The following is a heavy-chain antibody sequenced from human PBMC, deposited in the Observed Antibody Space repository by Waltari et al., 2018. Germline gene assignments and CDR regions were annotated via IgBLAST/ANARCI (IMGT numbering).Heavy chain of an antibody. D-gene: IGHD3-22*01. Sequence: VQLQESGPGLVKPSETLSLPCTVSGDFPSDDHWTWIRQAPGKGLEWIAYLRNTGATKCTPSLESRVTISAVTSKKQFSLRLTSVTAADTAVYYCARLPTRYYDSLGWGFFDYWGQGILVTVSS. V-gene: IGHV4-59*08. CDR3: ARLPTRYYDSLGWGFFDY. CDR1: GDFPSDDH. CDR2: LRNTGAT. J-gene: IGHJ4*02.